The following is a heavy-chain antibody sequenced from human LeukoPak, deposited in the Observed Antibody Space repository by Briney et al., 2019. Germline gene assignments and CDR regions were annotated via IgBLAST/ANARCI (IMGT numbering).Heavy chain of an antibody. CDR1: GGSISSYY. V-gene: IGHV4-59*01. CDR2: IYYSGST. Sequence: PSETLSLTCTVSGGSISSYYWSWIRQPPGKGLEWIGYIYYSGSTNYNPSLKSRVTISVDTSKNQLSLKLSSVTAADTAVYYCARVYYYDSSGYYYFDYWGQGTLVTVSS. CDR3: ARVYYYDSSGYYYFDY. D-gene: IGHD3-22*01. J-gene: IGHJ4*02.